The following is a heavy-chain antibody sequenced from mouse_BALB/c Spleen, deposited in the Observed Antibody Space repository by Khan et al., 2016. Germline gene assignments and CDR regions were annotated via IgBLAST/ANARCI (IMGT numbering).Heavy chain of an antibody. D-gene: IGHD1-1*01. CDR3: ARKLHYFGSSYWYFDV. CDR2: IGYSGST. V-gene: IGHV3-2*02. J-gene: IGHJ1*01. Sequence: EVQLQESGPGLVKPSQSLSLTCTVTGYSITSDYAWNWFRQFPGNKLEWMGYIGYSGSTSYNPSLKSRISITRDTSRNQFFLQLNSVTTEDTSTYYCARKLHYFGSSYWYFDVWGAGTTVTVSS. CDR1: GYSITSDYA.